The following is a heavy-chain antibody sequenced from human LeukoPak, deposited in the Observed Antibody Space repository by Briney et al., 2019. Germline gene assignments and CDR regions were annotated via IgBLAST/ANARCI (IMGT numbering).Heavy chain of an antibody. Sequence: GGSLRLSCAASGFTFSSYWMHWVRQAPGKGLVWVSRINSDGSSTSYADSVKGRFTISRDNAKTTLYLQMNSLRAEDTAVYFCAKRGVVIRVILVGFHKEAYYFDSWGQGALVTVSS. CDR3: AKRGVVIRVILVGFHKEAYYFDS. D-gene: IGHD3-22*01. J-gene: IGHJ4*02. CDR2: INSDGSST. V-gene: IGHV3-74*01. CDR1: GFTFSSYW.